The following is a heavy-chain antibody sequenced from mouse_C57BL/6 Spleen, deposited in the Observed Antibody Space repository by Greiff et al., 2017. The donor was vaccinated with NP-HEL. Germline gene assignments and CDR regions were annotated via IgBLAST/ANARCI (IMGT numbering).Heavy chain of an antibody. D-gene: IGHD5-1-1*01. CDR2: INPSNGGT. V-gene: IGHV1-53*01. CDR1: GYTFTSYW. CDR3: AGDTLEWYAMDY. J-gene: IGHJ4*01. Sequence: QVQLQQPGTELVKPGASVTLSCKASGYTFTSYWLHWVKQRPGQGLEWIGNINPSNGGTNYNETFKSKATLTVDTSSSTAYMQLSSRTSEDSEDYYCAGDTLEWYAMDYWGQGTSVTVSA.